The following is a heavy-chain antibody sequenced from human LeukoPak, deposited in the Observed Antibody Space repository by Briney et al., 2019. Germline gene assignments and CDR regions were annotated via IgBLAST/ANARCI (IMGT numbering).Heavy chain of an antibody. J-gene: IGHJ6*02. CDR1: GFTFTETW. V-gene: IGHV3-7*01. D-gene: IGHD1-1*01. Sequence: GGSLRLSCAAAGFTFTETWMSWVRQVPGQGLEWVAHINHEGGGIQYVDSVKGRFTISRDNAKGSVYLQMNSLRAEDTAIYHCATYINWVAGDVWGQGITVIVSS. CDR2: INHEGGGI. CDR3: ATYINWVAGDV.